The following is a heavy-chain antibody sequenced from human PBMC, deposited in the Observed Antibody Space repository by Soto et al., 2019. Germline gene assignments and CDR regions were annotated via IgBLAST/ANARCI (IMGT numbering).Heavy chain of an antibody. CDR1: GFTFSSYA. Sequence: GGSLRLSCAASGFTFSSYAMSWVRQAPGKGLEWVSAISGSGGSTYYADSVKGRFTISRDNSKNTLYLQMNSLRAEDTAVYYCAREIKSIDSYSSAIHNYGMDVWGPGATATVSS. V-gene: IGHV3-23*01. D-gene: IGHD6-6*01. CDR3: AREIKSIDSYSSAIHNYGMDV. CDR2: ISGSGGST. J-gene: IGHJ6*02.